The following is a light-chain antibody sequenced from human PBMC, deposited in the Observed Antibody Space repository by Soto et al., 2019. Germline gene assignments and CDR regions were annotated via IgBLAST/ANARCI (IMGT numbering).Light chain of an antibody. J-gene: IGKJ1*01. CDR1: QSITHNY. CDR2: DAS. CDR3: QQCDTSPLT. V-gene: IGKV3-20*01. Sequence: EIVLTQSPGALSLSPGERATLSCRASQSITHNYVAWYQQKPGQAPRLLLHDASNRATGIPDRFSGSGSGTDFTLTISRLEPEDLAVYYCQQCDTSPLTFGQGTKVEIK.